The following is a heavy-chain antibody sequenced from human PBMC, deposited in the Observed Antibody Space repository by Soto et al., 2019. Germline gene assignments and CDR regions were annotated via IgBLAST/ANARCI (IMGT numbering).Heavy chain of an antibody. J-gene: IGHJ2*01. CDR1: GFTVSSNY. Sequence: PGGSLRLSRAASGFTVSSNYMSWVRQAPGKGLEWVSVIYSGGSTYYADSVKGRFTISRDNSKNTLYLQMNSLRAEDTAVYYCARDRTSGYYDSSGQYWYFDLWGRGTLVTVSS. CDR3: ARDRTSGYYDSSGQYWYFDL. V-gene: IGHV3-53*01. CDR2: IYSGGST. D-gene: IGHD3-22*01.